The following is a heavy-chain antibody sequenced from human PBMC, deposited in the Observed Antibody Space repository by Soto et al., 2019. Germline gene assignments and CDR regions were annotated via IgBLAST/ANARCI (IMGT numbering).Heavy chain of an antibody. CDR1: GFFISSGNY. J-gene: IGHJ3*01. D-gene: IGHD2-15*01. Sequence: SETLSLTCAASGFFISSGNYWGWIRKPPGKGLEWIGSIFHGGNTYYNPSLKSRVTVSVDMSKNQFSLKLNSVTAADTAVYYCARARWYDAFDVWGQGTVVTVSS. CDR3: ARARWYDAFDV. CDR2: IFHGGNT. V-gene: IGHV4-38-2*01.